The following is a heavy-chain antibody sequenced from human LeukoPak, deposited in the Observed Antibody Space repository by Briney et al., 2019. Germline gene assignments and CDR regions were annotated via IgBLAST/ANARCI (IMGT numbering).Heavy chain of an antibody. J-gene: IGHJ6*03. Sequence: GGSLRLSCAASGFTFSSYGMHWVRQAPGKGLEWVAFIRYDGSDKYYADSVKGRFTISRDNSKNTLYLQMNSLRAEDTAVYYCAKDWDDSSGSYRYYYYYYYMDVWGKGTTVTVSS. CDR3: AKDWDDSSGSYRYYYYYYYMDV. CDR2: IRYDGSDK. D-gene: IGHD3-22*01. V-gene: IGHV3-30*02. CDR1: GFTFSSYG.